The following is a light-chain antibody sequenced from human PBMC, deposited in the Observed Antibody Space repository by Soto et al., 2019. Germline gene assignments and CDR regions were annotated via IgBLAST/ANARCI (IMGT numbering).Light chain of an antibody. CDR3: QQYHNLWT. Sequence: EIVMTQSPATLSVSPGDRATLSCRAGQPLNNNVAWYQQRPGQPPRLLIYRASTRATDIPARFSGSGSGTEFTLTISSLQSEDFAVYYCQQYHNLWTFGQGTKVDIK. CDR1: QPLNNN. J-gene: IGKJ1*01. V-gene: IGKV3-15*01. CDR2: RAS.